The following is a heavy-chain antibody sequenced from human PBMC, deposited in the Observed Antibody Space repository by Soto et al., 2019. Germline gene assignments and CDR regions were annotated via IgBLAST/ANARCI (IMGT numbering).Heavy chain of an antibody. J-gene: IGHJ4*02. D-gene: IGHD3-10*01. V-gene: IGHV3-48*02. CDR1: GFTFSSYS. CDR3: ARDLLWFGEFTSYYFDY. CDR2: ISSSSSTI. Sequence: GGSLRLSCAASGFTFSSYSMNWVRQAPGKGLEWVSYISSSSSTIYYADSVKGRFTISRDNAKNSLYLQMNSLRDEDTAVYYCARDLLWFGEFTSYYFDYWGQGTLVTVSS.